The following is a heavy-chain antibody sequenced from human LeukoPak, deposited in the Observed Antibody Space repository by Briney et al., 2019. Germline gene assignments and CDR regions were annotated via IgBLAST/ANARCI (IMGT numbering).Heavy chain of an antibody. D-gene: IGHD1-26*01. CDR1: GGSIGSTTNF. J-gene: IGHJ2*01. CDR3: ARVWAFGYFDV. Sequence: PSETLSLTCTVSGGSIGSTTNFWGRLRQPPGKGPEWIGDMSSSGYSHYTPSLKSRVSISIDTSKNQFSLSLASVTAADTALYYCARVWAFGYFDVWGRGARVTVSS. CDR2: MSSSGYS. V-gene: IGHV4-39*07.